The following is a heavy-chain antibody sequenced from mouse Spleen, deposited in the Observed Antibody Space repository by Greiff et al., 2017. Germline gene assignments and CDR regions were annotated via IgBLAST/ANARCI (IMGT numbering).Heavy chain of an antibody. Sequence: VQLQQPGAELVKPGASVKVSCKASGYTFTSYWMHWVKQRPGQGLEWIGRIHPSDSDTNYNQKFKGKATLTVDKSSSTAYMQLSSLTSEDSAVYYCAKKRGSGANAGAFDYWGQGTTLTVSS. V-gene: IGHV1-74*01. CDR2: IHPSDSDT. CDR3: AKKRGSGANAGAFDY. J-gene: IGHJ2*01. CDR1: GYTFTSYW.